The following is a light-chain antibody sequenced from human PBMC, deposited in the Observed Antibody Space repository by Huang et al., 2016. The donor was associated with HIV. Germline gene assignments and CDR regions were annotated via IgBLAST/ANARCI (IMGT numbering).Light chain of an antibody. CDR1: QSVSSN. CDR3: QQYNNWPPIT. Sequence: EIVMTQSPVTLSVSPGERATLSCRASQSVSSNLAWYQQTPGQAPRPLIYGASTRATGVPARFSGSGSGTEFTLTISSLQSEDFALYYCQQYNNWPPITFGQGTRLEIK. CDR2: GAS. J-gene: IGKJ5*01. V-gene: IGKV3-15*01.